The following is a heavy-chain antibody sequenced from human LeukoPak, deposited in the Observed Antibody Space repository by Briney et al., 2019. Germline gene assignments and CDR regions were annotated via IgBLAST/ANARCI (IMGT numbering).Heavy chain of an antibody. J-gene: IGHJ4*02. D-gene: IGHD1-26*01. V-gene: IGHV3-7*01. Sequence: PGGSLRLSCAASGFTFSSYWMSWVRQAPGKGLEWVANIKQDGSEKYYVDSVKGRFTISRDNAKNSLYLQMNSLRAEDTAVYYCARDFGYSGSYQIDYWGQGTLVTVSS. CDR3: ARDFGYSGSYQIDY. CDR2: IKQDGSEK. CDR1: GFTFSSYW.